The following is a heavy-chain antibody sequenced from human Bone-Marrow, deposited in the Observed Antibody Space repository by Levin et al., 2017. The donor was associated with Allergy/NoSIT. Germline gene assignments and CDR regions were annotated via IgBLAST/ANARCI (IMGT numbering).Heavy chain of an antibody. CDR2: IRRDGSEE. V-gene: IGHV3-7*01. J-gene: IGHJ4*02. D-gene: IGHD1-26*01. Sequence: TGGSLRLSCAASGFPFGSYSMTWVRQPPGKGLEWVANIRRDGSEEYYVDSVKGRFTISRDNAKNSLYLQMNSLRAEDTAVFYCARSRGATKAGRPHYFDYWGQGTLVTVSS. CDR3: ARSRGATKAGRPHYFDY. CDR1: GFPFGSYS.